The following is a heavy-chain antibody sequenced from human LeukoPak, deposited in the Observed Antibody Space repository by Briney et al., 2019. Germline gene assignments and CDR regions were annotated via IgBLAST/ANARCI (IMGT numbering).Heavy chain of an antibody. V-gene: IGHV3-53*01. CDR3: ARLNFGDDY. CDR1: GFNVGSKH. CDR2: IYPGGDS. D-gene: IGHD4-17*01. Sequence: PGGSLRLSCAASGFNVGSKHMNWVRQAPGKGLEWVSGIYPGGDSYYADSLKGRFIISRDKSKNTVFLQMNSLRDEDTAVYYCARLNFGDDYWGQGALVTVSS. J-gene: IGHJ4*02.